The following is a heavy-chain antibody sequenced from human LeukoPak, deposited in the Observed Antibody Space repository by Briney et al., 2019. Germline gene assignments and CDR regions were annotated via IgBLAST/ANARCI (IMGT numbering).Heavy chain of an antibody. Sequence: GESLRLSCAASGFTFGSYAMSWVRQAPGKGLEWVSGINNSGDNTYYADSVKGRFTISRDNSKNTLYLQMNSLRAEDTAVYYCAKDRASDSWFFYGMDVWGKGTTVTVPS. D-gene: IGHD6-13*01. J-gene: IGHJ6*04. CDR1: GFTFGSYA. V-gene: IGHV3-23*01. CDR3: AKDRASDSWFFYGMDV. CDR2: INNSGDNT.